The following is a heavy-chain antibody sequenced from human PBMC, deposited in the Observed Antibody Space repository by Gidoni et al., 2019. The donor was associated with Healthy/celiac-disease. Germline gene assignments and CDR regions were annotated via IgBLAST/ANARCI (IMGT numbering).Heavy chain of an antibody. V-gene: IGHV1-2*04. CDR2: INPNSGGT. CDR3: ARANRPATPLGWFDP. J-gene: IGHJ5*02. D-gene: IGHD2-15*01. CDR1: GYTFTGYY. Sequence: QVQLVQSGAEVKKPGASVKVSCKASGYTFTGYYMHWVRQAPGQGLEWMGWINPNSGGTNYAQKFQGWVTMTRDTSISTAYMELSRLRSDDTAVYYCARANRPATPLGWFDPWGQGTLVTVSS.